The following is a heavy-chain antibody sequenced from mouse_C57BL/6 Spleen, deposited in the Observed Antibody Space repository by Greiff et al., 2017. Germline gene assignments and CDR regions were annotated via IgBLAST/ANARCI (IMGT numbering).Heavy chain of an antibody. CDR3: ARLYSNYVYYAMDY. D-gene: IGHD2-5*01. J-gene: IGHJ4*01. CDR2: ISSGSSTI. CDR1: GFTFSDYG. V-gene: IGHV5-17*01. Sequence: EVKLVESGGGLVKPGGSLKLSCAASGFTFSDYGMHWVRQAPEKGLEWVAYISSGSSTIYYADTVKGRFTISRDNAKNTLFLQMTSRRSEDTAMYYCARLYSNYVYYAMDYWGQGPSVTVSS.